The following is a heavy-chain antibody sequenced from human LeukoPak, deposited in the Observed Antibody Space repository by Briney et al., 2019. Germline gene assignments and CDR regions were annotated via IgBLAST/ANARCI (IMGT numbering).Heavy chain of an antibody. Sequence: GGSLRLSCAASGFTFSSYSMNWVRQAPGKGLVWVSSISSSSSYIYYADSVKGRFTISRENAKNSLYLQMNSLRAEDTAVYYCALTAPYYDFWSGYDNWFDPWGQGTLVTVSS. D-gene: IGHD3-3*01. CDR2: ISSSSSYI. J-gene: IGHJ5*02. CDR1: GFTFSSYS. CDR3: ALTAPYYDFWSGYDNWFDP. V-gene: IGHV3-21*01.